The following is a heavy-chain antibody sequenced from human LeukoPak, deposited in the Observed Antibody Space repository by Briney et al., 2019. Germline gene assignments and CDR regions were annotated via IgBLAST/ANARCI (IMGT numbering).Heavy chain of an antibody. CDR3: ARAGYTSCYDY. CDR2: IKGDGSVK. CDR1: GFTFSSYW. J-gene: IGHJ4*02. V-gene: IGHV3-7*01. D-gene: IGHD6-19*01. Sequence: GGSLRLSCAASGFTFSSYWMSWVRQAPGKGLEWLANIKGDGSVKYYVDSVKGRFTISRDNAKNSLYLQMNNLRVEDTAVYYCARAGYTSCYDYWGQGTLVTVSS.